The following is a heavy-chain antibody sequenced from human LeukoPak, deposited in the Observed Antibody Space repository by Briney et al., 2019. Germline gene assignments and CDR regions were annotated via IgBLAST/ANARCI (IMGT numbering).Heavy chain of an antibody. CDR3: AKEFFGSGNYFNGVFDF. CDR1: GFTFSSYA. D-gene: IGHD3-10*01. V-gene: IGHV3-23*01. J-gene: IGHJ4*02. CDR2: IRGSGGNT. Sequence: GGSLRLSCAASGFTFSSYAMSWVRQAPGKGLEWVSSIRGSGGNTNYAVSVKGRFTISRDDSNNTLYLQMNSLRAEDTAVYYCAKEFFGSGNYFNGVFDFWGQGTLATVSS.